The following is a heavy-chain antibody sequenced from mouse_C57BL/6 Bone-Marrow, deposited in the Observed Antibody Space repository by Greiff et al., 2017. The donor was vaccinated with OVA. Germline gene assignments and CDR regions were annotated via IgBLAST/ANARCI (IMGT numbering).Heavy chain of an antibody. CDR1: GFSLTSYG. D-gene: IGHD2-2*01. V-gene: IGHV2-2*01. J-gene: IGHJ4*01. CDR3: ARFYGYPYYYAMDY. CDR2: IWSGGST. Sequence: QVQLKESGPGLVQPSQSLSITCTVSGFSLTSYGVHWVRQSPGKGLEWLGVIWSGGSTDYNAAFISRLSISKDNSKSQVFFKMNSLQADDTAIYYCARFYGYPYYYAMDYWSQGTSVTVSS.